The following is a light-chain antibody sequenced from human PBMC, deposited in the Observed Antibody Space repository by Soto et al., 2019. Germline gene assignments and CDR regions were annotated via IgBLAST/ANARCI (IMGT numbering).Light chain of an antibody. V-gene: IGLV2-8*01. CDR1: SRDVGASDY. CDR3: LSHSGSSNV. Sequence: QSALTQPPSASGSPGQSVAISCTGTSRDVGASDYVSWYQQHSGKAPKLLLYEVNKRPSGVPERFSGSKSGNTASLTVSALQADDEADYYCLSHSGSSNVLGTGTKLTVL. CDR2: EVN. J-gene: IGLJ1*01.